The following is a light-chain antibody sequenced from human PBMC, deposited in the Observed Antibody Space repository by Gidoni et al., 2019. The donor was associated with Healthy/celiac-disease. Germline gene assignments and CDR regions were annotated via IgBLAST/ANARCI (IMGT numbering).Light chain of an antibody. Sequence: EIVLTQAPGTLSLSQGERATLSCRASQRVSSSYLAWYQQKPGQAPRLLIYGASSRATGIPDRFSGSGSGTDFTLTISRLEPEDFAVYYCQQYGSSSLTFGGGTKVEIK. CDR2: GAS. J-gene: IGKJ4*01. CDR3: QQYGSSSLT. CDR1: QRVSSSY. V-gene: IGKV3-20*01.